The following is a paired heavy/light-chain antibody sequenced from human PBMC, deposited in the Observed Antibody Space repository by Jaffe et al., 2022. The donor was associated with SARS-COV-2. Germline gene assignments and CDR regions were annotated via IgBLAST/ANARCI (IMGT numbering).Light chain of an antibody. Sequence: QSVLTQPPSVSGAPGQRVTISCSGSWSNVGAYDVHWYQQFPGTAPKLLIYDNNDRPSGVPDRFSGSKSGSSASLAISGLQAEDEADYYCHSYDSSLSGGVFGGGTKLTVL. J-gene: IGLJ3*02. CDR1: WSNVGAYD. CDR2: DNN. V-gene: IGLV1-40*01. CDR3: HSYDSSLSGGV.
Heavy chain of an antibody. Sequence: QVQLVQSGAAVKKPGSSVKVSCTASGGTFSTFAISWVRQAPGQGLEWMGGIVPILRAVNYAQKFHDRVTITADESTRIAYMEVSSLIYDDTAVYYCATATETVPRPPGAAGLDYWGQGTLVTVSS. V-gene: IGHV1-69*01. CDR2: IVPILRAV. CDR3: ATATETVPRPPGAAGLDY. D-gene: IGHD2-2*01. J-gene: IGHJ4*02. CDR1: GGTFSTFA.